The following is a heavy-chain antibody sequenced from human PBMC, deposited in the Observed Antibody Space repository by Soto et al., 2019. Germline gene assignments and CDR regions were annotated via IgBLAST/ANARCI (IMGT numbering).Heavy chain of an antibody. Sequence: GGSLRLSCAASGFTFSSNAMSWVRQAPGRGLEWVSTISGSGGGTYYTDSVKGRFTISRDNSKSTLYLQMNSLRAEDTAVYYCATIAALDYWGQGTLVTVSS. J-gene: IGHJ4*02. D-gene: IGHD6-13*01. CDR1: GFTFSSNA. V-gene: IGHV3-23*01. CDR3: ATIAALDY. CDR2: ISGSGGGT.